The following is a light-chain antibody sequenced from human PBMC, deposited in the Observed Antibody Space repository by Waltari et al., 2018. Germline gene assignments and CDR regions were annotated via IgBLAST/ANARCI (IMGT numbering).Light chain of an antibody. CDR1: QSLSRP. CDR3: QHYVTLPAT. J-gene: IGKJ1*01. V-gene: IGKV3-20*01. CDR2: DAS. Sequence: EIVLTQSPGTLSLSPGARATLSCRTSQSLSRPLAWYQQKPGQAPRPLIYDASRRATGIPDRFIGSGSGTDFSLTISRLEPEDFAVYYCQHYVTLPATFGQGTRVELK.